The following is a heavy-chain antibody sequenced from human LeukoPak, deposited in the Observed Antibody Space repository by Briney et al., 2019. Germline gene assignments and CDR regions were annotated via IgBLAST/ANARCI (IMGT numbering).Heavy chain of an antibody. Sequence: PGRSLRLSCAASGFTFSSYAMPWVRQAPGKGLEWVAVISYDGSNKYYADSVKGRFTISRDNSKNTLYLQMNSLRAEDTAVYYCARDFSSDSSGYYYSANFDYWGQGTLVTVSS. D-gene: IGHD3-22*01. CDR3: ARDFSSDSSGYYYSANFDY. CDR2: ISYDGSNK. J-gene: IGHJ4*02. V-gene: IGHV3-30-3*01. CDR1: GFTFSSYA.